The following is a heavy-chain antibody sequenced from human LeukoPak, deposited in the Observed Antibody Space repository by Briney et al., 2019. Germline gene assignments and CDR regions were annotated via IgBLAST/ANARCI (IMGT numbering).Heavy chain of an antibody. D-gene: IGHD3-10*01. CDR2: IHYTGNT. J-gene: IGHJ4*02. V-gene: IGHV4-59*02. CDR3: ARGYGSGSYNSFNQ. CDR1: GASVRGYY. Sequence: SETLSLTCTVSGASVRGYYWSWIRQPPGKGLEWIGYIHYTGNTDYNPSLTSRVTMSVDTSKNQFSLMLTSVTAADTAVYYCARGYGSGSYNSFNQWGQGLLVAVSS.